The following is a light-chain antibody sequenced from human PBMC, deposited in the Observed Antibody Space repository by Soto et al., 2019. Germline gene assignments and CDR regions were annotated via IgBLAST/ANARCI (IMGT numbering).Light chain of an antibody. CDR3: QQYNSYSWT. CDR2: DAS. CDR1: QSISSW. Sequence: DIQMIQSPSTLSASVGGRDTSTCRASQSISSWLAWYQQKPGKAPKLLIYDASSLESGVPSRFSGSGSGTEFTLTISSRQPDDFATYYYQQYNSYSWTFGQGTKVDIK. V-gene: IGKV1-5*01. J-gene: IGKJ1*01.